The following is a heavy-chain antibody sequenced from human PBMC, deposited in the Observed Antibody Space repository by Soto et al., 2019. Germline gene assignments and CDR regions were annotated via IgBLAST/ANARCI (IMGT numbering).Heavy chain of an antibody. J-gene: IGHJ3*01. V-gene: IGHV4-4*02. CDR2: FYHAGSP. CDR3: ARASSFRGDFDF. D-gene: IGHD2-21*01. Sequence: PSETLSLTCAVSGGSIRSSSWWTWLRQPPGKGLEWIGEFYHAGSPHYNPSFQSRVTISADTSKNLFSLRLTSVTAADTAIYYCARASSFRGDFDFWGQGTAVTVSS. CDR1: GGSIRSSSW.